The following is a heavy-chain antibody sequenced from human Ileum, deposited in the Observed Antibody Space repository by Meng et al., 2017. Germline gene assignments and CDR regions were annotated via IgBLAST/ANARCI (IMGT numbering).Heavy chain of an antibody. Sequence: LRLSCTVSGDSINSGSHYWSWIRQPAGKGLEWIGRIYRNGTTTYNPSLKSRVIMSVDTSKNQFSLKVSSVTATDTAVYYCARDYAGIDFWGQGTLVTVSS. CDR1: GDSINSGSHY. CDR2: IYRNGTT. V-gene: IGHV4-61*02. J-gene: IGHJ4*02. CDR3: ARDYAGIDF. D-gene: IGHD3-10*01.